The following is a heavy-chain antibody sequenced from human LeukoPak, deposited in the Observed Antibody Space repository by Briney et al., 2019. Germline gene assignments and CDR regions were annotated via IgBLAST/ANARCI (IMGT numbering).Heavy chain of an antibody. CDR3: ARDPINGDYVDY. J-gene: IGHJ4*02. D-gene: IGHD4-17*01. CDR2: ISSSGSTI. V-gene: IGHV3-11*01. CDR1: RFTFSDYY. Sequence: GGSLRLSCAASRFTFSDYYMSWIRQAPGKGLEWVSYISSSGSTIYYADSVKGRFTISRDNAKNSLYLQMNSLRAEDTAVYYCARDPINGDYVDYWGQGTLVTVSS.